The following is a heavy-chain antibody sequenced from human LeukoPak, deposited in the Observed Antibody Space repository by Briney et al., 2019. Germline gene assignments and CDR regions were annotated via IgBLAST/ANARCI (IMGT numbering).Heavy chain of an antibody. CDR2: IYYSGST. Sequence: PSETPSLTCTVSGGSISSYYWSWIRQPPGKGLEWIGYIYYSGSTNYNPSLKSRVTISVDTSKNQFSLKLSSVTAADTAVYYCARVKGSYYFDYWGQGTLVTVSS. J-gene: IGHJ4*02. CDR3: ARVKGSYYFDY. V-gene: IGHV4-59*01. CDR1: GGSISSYY.